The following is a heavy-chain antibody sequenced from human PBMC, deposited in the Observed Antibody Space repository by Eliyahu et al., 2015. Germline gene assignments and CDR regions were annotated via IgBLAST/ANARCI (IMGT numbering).Heavy chain of an antibody. V-gene: IGHV1-46*01. Sequence: QVQLVQSGSEVKKPGASVKVSCKASGYSFTTYYIFWVRQAPGQGPEWMGTIKSSDGSTTYAQNFQGRVTMTGDTSTSTVYMELSSLRSEDTAVYYCASGQCGGDCYFDYWGQGSPVTVSS. D-gene: IGHD2-21*01. J-gene: IGHJ4*02. CDR3: ASGQCGGDCYFDY. CDR1: GYSFTTYY. CDR2: IKSSDGST.